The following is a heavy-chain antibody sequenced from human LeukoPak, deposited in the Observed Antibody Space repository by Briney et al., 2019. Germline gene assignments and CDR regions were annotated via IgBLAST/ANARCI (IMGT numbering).Heavy chain of an antibody. CDR3: ARSPLLWFGDSGY. CDR2: IYYSGST. CDR1: GGSISSSSYY. V-gene: IGHV4-39*07. J-gene: IGHJ4*02. D-gene: IGHD3-10*01. Sequence: SETLSLTCTVSGGSISSSSYYWGWIRQPPGKGLEWIGSIYYSGSTYYSPSLKSRVTISVDTSKNQFSLKLSSVTAADTAVYYCARSPLLWFGDSGYWGPGTLVTVSS.